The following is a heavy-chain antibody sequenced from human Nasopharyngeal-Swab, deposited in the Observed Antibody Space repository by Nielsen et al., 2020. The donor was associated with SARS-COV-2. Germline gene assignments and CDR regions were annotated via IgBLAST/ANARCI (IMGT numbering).Heavy chain of an antibody. J-gene: IGHJ5*02. CDR3: ASSRTTQNWFDP. Sequence: GGSLRLSCAASGFTFSSYWMSWVRQAPGKGLEWVANIKQDGSEKYYVDSVKGRLTISRDNAKNSLYLQMNSLRAEDTAVYYCASSRTTQNWFDPWGQGTLVTVSS. CDR2: IKQDGSEK. CDR1: GFTFSSYW. D-gene: IGHD1-1*01. V-gene: IGHV3-7*03.